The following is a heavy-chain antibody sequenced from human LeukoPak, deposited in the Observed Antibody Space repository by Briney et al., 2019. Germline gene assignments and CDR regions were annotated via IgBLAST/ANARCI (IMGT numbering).Heavy chain of an antibody. CDR3: ARAGGYCGRISCPYYFDY. J-gene: IGHJ4*02. V-gene: IGHV1-8*03. Sequence: ASVKVSCKASEYTFTSYDINWVRQATGQGLEWVGWMNPNSGNTGYAQKFQGRVTITRNISISTAYMELSSLRSEDTAVYYCARAGGYCGRISCPYYFDYWGQGSLVAVSS. D-gene: IGHD2-15*01. CDR1: EYTFTSYD. CDR2: MNPNSGNT.